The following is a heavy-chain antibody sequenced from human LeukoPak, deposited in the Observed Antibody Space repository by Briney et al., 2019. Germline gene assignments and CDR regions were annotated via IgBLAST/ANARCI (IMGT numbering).Heavy chain of an antibody. CDR3: ARYPKQQLVPGNFDY. CDR2: IKQDGSEK. V-gene: IGHV3-7*01. J-gene: IGHJ4*02. Sequence: PGGSLRLSCAASGFTFSSYWMSWVRQAPGKGLEWVANIKQDGSEKYYVDSVKGRFTISRDNAKNSLYLQMNSLRAEDTAVYYCARYPKQQLVPGNFDYWGQGTLVTVSS. CDR1: GFTFSSYW. D-gene: IGHD6-13*01.